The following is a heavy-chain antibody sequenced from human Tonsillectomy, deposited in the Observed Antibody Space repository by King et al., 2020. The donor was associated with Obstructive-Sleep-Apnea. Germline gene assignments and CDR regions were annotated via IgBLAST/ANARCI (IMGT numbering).Heavy chain of an antibody. CDR2: ISGSGGST. CDR1: GFTFSSYA. J-gene: IGHJ4*02. V-gene: IGHV3-23*04. D-gene: IGHD2-2*01. Sequence: VQLVESGGGLVQPGGSLRLSCAASGFTFSSYAMSWVRQAPGKGLEWVSAISGSGGSTYYADSVKGRFTISRDNSKNTLYLQMNSLRAEDTAVYYCAKAGGDIVVVPAVDFDYWGQGTLVTVSS. CDR3: AKAGGDIVVVPAVDFDY.